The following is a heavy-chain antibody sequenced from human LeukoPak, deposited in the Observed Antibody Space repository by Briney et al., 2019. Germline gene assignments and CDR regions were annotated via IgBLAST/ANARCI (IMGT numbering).Heavy chain of an antibody. CDR3: AVRGVILTTSFDY. J-gene: IGHJ4*02. V-gene: IGHV1-69*04. Sequence: SVKVSCKASGGTFSSYAISWVRQAPGQGLEWMGRIIPILGIANYAQKFQGRVTITADKSTSTAYMELSSLRSEDTAVYYCAVRGVILTTSFDYWGQGTLVTVSS. D-gene: IGHD3-10*01. CDR1: GGTFSSYA. CDR2: IIPILGIA.